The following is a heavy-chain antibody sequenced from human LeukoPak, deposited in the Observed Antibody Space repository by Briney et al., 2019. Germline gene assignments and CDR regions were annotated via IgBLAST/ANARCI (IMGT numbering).Heavy chain of an antibody. CDR3: ATHPPKVCTGGSCTDY. CDR1: GGSISSGGYS. V-gene: IGHV4-30-2*02. J-gene: IGHJ4*02. CDR2: IYHSGST. D-gene: IGHD2-15*01. Sequence: PSETLSLTCAVSGGSISSGGYSWSWIRQPPGKGLEWIGYIYHSGSTNYNPSLKSRVTISADMSKNQFSLKLSSVTAADTAVYYCATHPPKVCTGGSCTDYWGQGTLVTVSS.